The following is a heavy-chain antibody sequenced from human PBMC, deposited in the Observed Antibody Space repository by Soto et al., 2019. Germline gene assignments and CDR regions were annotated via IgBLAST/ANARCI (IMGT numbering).Heavy chain of an antibody. CDR3: ARGLEAVAGGLDAFDI. D-gene: IGHD6-19*01. CDR1: GYTFPSNG. CDR2: ISAYNGNT. V-gene: IGHV1-18*01. Sequence: GASVKVSCKASGYTFPSNGISWVRQAPGQGLEWMGWISAYNGNTNYAQKLQGRVTMTTDTSTSTAYMELRSLRSDDTAVYYCARGLEAVAGGLDAFDIWGQGTMVTVSS. J-gene: IGHJ3*02.